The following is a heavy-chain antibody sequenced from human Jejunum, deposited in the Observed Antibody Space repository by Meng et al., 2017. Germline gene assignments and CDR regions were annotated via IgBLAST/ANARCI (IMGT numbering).Heavy chain of an antibody. J-gene: IGHJ4*02. Sequence: QVPFQPSGPVLLNPSPTLSLTGAISGDSVSSNRSLWHWVRQSPSRGLEWLGQTYYRSEWQNHYGVSVKSRITINADTSRNQFSLNLNSVTPEDTAVYYCTTWYGEYWGQGTLVTVSS. V-gene: IGHV6-1*01. CDR3: TTWYGEY. D-gene: IGHD3-10*01. CDR1: GDSVSSNRSL. CDR2: TYYRSEWQN.